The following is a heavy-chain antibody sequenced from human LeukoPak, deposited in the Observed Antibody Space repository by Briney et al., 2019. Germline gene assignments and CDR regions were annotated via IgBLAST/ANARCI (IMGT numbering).Heavy chain of an antibody. J-gene: IGHJ4*02. Sequence: GASVKVSCKASGYTFTGYYMHWVRQAPGQGLEWMGWINPNNGDTNFAQKFQGRVAMTRDTSMNTVYMVLSSLRSDDTAVYYCARRGYEFSDLDNWGQGTLVTVSS. CDR1: GYTFTGYY. CDR3: ARRGYEFSDLDN. V-gene: IGHV1-2*02. D-gene: IGHD3-3*01. CDR2: INPNNGDT.